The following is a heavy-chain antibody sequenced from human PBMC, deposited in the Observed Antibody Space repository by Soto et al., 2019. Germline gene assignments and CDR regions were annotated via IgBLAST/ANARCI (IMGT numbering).Heavy chain of an antibody. CDR1: GGSISSYY. J-gene: IGHJ4*02. Sequence: PSETLSLTCTVSGGSISSYYWSWIRQPPGKGLEWIGYIYYSGSTNYNPSLKIRVTISVDTSKYQFSLKLSSVTAADTAVYYCATTSGYSSSWHHPFDYWGQGTLVTVST. V-gene: IGHV4-59*01. CDR2: IYYSGST. D-gene: IGHD6-13*01. CDR3: ATTSGYSSSWHHPFDY.